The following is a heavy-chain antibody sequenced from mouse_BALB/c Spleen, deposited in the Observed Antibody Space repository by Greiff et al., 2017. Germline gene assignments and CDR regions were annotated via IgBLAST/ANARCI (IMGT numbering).Heavy chain of an antibody. Sequence: EVKVVESGGGLVQPGGSRKLSCAASGFTFSSFGMHWVRQAPEKGLEWVAYISSGSSTIYYADTVKGRFTISRDNPKNTLFLQMTSLRSEDTAMYYCARSIYDGYYESYYAMDYWGQGTSVTVSS. J-gene: IGHJ4*01. CDR1: GFTFSSFG. CDR3: ARSIYDGYYESYYAMDY. D-gene: IGHD2-3*01. CDR2: ISSGSSTI. V-gene: IGHV5-17*02.